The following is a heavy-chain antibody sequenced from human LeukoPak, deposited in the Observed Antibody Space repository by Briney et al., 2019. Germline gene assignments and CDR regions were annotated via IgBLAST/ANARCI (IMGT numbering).Heavy chain of an antibody. V-gene: IGHV3-23*01. Sequence: PGGSLRLSCAASGFTFSSYAMSWVRQAPGKGLEWVSAISGSGGSTYYADSVKGRFTISRDNSKNTLYPQMNSLRAEDTAVYYCAKDMNIVVVRWYFDLWGRGTLVTVSS. CDR1: GFTFSSYA. D-gene: IGHD2-2*01. CDR2: ISGSGGST. CDR3: AKDMNIVVVRWYFDL. J-gene: IGHJ2*01.